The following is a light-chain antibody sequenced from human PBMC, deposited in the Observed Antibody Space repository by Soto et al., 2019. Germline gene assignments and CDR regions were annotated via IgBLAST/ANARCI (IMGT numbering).Light chain of an antibody. Sequence: EIVLTQSPGTLSLSPGEGATVSCRVSQSINSKSVVWYQRKFGQAPRLLIYNTSSRATGIPDRFSGSASGTYFTISSSRLEPEDFAVYYCQHYGGSFIFGPGTKVDFK. CDR1: QSINSKS. CDR3: QHYGGSFI. CDR2: NTS. J-gene: IGKJ3*01. V-gene: IGKV3-20*01.